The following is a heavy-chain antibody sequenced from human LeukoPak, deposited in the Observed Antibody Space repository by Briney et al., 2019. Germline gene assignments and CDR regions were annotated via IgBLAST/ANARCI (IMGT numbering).Heavy chain of an antibody. Sequence: PGGSLRLSCAASGFTFSSYAMSWVRQAPGKGLEWVSAISGSGGSTYYADSVKGRFTISRDNSKNTLYLQMNSLRAEDTAVYHCAKDGQGHSYGTFDYWGQGTLVTVSS. J-gene: IGHJ4*02. V-gene: IGHV3-23*01. CDR2: ISGSGGST. CDR1: GFTFSSYA. D-gene: IGHD5-18*01. CDR3: AKDGQGHSYGTFDY.